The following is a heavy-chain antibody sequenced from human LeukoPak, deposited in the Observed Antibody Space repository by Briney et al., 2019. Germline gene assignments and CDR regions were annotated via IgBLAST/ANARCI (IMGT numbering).Heavy chain of an antibody. CDR3: ARASQLRFLEWLFDY. D-gene: IGHD3-3*01. CDR1: GYTFTGYY. J-gene: IGHJ4*02. CDR2: INPNSGGT. Sequence: ASVKVSCKASGYTFTGYYMHWVRQAPGQGLEWMGWINPNSGGTNYAQKFQGRVTMTRDTSISTAYMELSRLRSDDTAAYYCARASQLRFLEWLFDYWGQGTLVTVSS. V-gene: IGHV1-2*02.